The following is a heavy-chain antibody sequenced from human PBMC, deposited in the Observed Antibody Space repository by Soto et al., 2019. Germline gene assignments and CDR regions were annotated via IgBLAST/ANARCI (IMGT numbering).Heavy chain of an antibody. CDR3: TSTVKTPYFHYPLKV. D-gene: IGHD1-26*01. CDR2: IIPAFHSR. J-gene: IGHJ6*02. Sequence: SVKVSCKASGGTFSTSAVSWVRHAPGHGLEWVGLIIPAFHSRDYVQKFQGRGTITSDESTSTAYMELSSVRSEDTPVYSCTSTVKTPYFHYPLKVWGHVTTVTVSS. V-gene: IGHV1-69*13. CDR1: GGTFSTSA.